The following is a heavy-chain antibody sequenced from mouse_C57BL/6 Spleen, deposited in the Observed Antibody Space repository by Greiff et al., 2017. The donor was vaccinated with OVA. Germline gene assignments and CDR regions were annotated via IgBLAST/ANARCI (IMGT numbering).Heavy chain of an antibody. CDR1: GFNIKDDY. CDR2: IDPENGDT. CDR3: TTRYGSWYFDV. J-gene: IGHJ1*03. Sequence: VQLKQSGAELVRPGASVKLSCTASGFNIKDDYMHWVKQRPEQGLEWIGWIDPENGDTEYASKFQGKATITADTSSNTAYLQLSSLTSEDTAVYYCTTRYGSWYFDVWGTGTTVTVSS. D-gene: IGHD2-2*01. V-gene: IGHV14-4*01.